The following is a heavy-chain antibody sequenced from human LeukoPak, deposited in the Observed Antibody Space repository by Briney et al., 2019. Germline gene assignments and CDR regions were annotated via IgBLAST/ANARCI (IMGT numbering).Heavy chain of an antibody. CDR2: ISYDGSNK. CDR3: AKGGHYYDSSGSHDAFDI. D-gene: IGHD3-22*01. CDR1: GFTFSSYG. V-gene: IGHV3-30*18. J-gene: IGHJ3*02. Sequence: PGRSLRLSCAASGFTFSSYGMHWVRQAPGEGLEWVAVISYDGSNKYYADSVKGRFTISRDNSKNTLYLQMNSLRAEDTAVYYCAKGGHYYDSSGSHDAFDIWGQGTMVTVSS.